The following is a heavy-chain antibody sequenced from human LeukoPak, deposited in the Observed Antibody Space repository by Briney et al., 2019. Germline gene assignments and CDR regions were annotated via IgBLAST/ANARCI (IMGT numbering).Heavy chain of an antibody. J-gene: IGHJ4*02. CDR3: ARDDYGPVAY. V-gene: IGHV3-7*01. Sequence: GGSLRLSCAASGFTFSHHWMSWVRQVPGKGLEWVAYINLDGSEKYYVDSVKGRFTISRDNAKNSLYLQMNSLTAEDTALYYCARDDYGPVAYGGQGTLVTVSS. D-gene: IGHD4/OR15-4a*01. CDR2: INLDGSEK. CDR1: GFTFSHHW.